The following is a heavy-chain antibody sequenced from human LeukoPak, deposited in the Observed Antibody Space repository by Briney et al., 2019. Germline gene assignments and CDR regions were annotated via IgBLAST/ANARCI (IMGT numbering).Heavy chain of an antibody. V-gene: IGHV1-2*02. J-gene: IGHJ4*02. D-gene: IGHD2-21*01. Sequence: ASVKVSCKASGYTFTGYYMHWVRQAPGQGLEWMGWINPNTGDTHYAQKFQGRVTLTRDTSITTVYMELSRLTSDDTAIFYCAVAPGDYWGEGTLVTVSS. CDR1: GYTFTGYY. CDR3: AVAPGDY. CDR2: INPNTGDT.